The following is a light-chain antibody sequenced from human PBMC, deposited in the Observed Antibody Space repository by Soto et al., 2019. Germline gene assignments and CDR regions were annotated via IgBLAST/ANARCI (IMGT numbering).Light chain of an antibody. CDR1: QSVSGSY. Sequence: IVLTQSRGTLSLSPGEGATLSCRASQSVSGSYLAWYQQRPGQAPRLVIYDASRRATGIPDRFSGSGSGTDFTLSISSLEPEDFAVYYCQQYGSSPTTFGPGTKVDIK. J-gene: IGKJ3*01. CDR3: QQYGSSPTT. CDR2: DAS. V-gene: IGKV3-20*01.